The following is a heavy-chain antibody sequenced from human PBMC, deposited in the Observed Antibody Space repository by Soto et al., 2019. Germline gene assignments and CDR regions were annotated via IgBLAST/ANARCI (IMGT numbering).Heavy chain of an antibody. D-gene: IGHD2-2*01. CDR3: TKYQLLGLNWFDP. V-gene: IGHV3-30-3*01. J-gene: IGHJ5*02. Sequence: QVQLVESGGGVVQPGRSLRLSCAASGFTFSSYAMHWVRQAPGKGLEWVAVISYDGSNKYYADSVKGRFTISRDNSKNTRYLQMNSLRAEDTAVYYCTKYQLLGLNWFDPWGQGTLVTVSS. CDR1: GFTFSSYA. CDR2: ISYDGSNK.